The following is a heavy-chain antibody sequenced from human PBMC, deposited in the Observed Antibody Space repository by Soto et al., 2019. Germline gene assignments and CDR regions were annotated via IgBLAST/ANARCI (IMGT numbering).Heavy chain of an antibody. D-gene: IGHD6-19*01. CDR1: GGSINSYF. CDR2: IYYTGNT. J-gene: IGHJ4*02. V-gene: IGHV4-59*01. CDR3: AIGVDGQCTDY. Sequence: SETLSLTCTVSGGSINSYFWNWIRQPPGKGLEWIGYIYYTGNTNYNPSLKSRVTISLDTSKNQFSLNLSSVTAADTAVYYCAIGVDGQCTDYWGQAPLVTVSS.